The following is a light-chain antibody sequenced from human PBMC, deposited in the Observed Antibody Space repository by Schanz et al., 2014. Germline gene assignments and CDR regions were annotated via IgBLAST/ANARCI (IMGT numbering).Light chain of an antibody. J-gene: IGKJ2*01. CDR1: QSVLSSSHNNNY. CDR3: QQYYSTPPYT. CDR2: WAS. Sequence: DIVMTQSPDSLAVSLGERATVNCKSSQSVLSSSHNNNYLAWYQQIPGQPPKLLFYWASTRASGVPDRFSGSGSGTDFTLTISSLQAEDVAVYYCQQYYSTPPYTFGQGTKLEIK. V-gene: IGKV4-1*01.